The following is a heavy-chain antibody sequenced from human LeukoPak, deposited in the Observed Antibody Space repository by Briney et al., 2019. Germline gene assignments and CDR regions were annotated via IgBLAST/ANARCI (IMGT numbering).Heavy chain of an antibody. CDR2: INWNGGST. D-gene: IGHD2/OR15-2a*01. Sequence: GGSLRLSCAASGFTFVDYGMSWVRQAPGKGLEWVSGINWNGGSTGYADSVRGRFTISRDNAKNSLYLQMNSLRAEDTALYYCARDGARLLPRPYYFDYWGQGTLVTVSS. V-gene: IGHV3-20*04. J-gene: IGHJ4*02. CDR1: GFTFVDYG. CDR3: ARDGARLLPRPYYFDY.